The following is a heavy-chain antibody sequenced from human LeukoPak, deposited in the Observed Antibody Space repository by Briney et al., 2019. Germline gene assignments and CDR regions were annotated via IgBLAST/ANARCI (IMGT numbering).Heavy chain of an antibody. V-gene: IGHV4-39*01. D-gene: IGHD6-19*01. CDR1: GGSISSSSYY. CDR3: ARVGAVAKSGGIDY. J-gene: IGHJ4*02. Sequence: SETLSLTCTVSGGSISSSSYYWGWIRQPPGKGLEWIGSIYYSGSTYYNPSLKSRVTISVDTSKNQFSLKLTSVTAADTAVYYCARVGAVAKSGGIDYWGQGTLVTVSS. CDR2: IYYSGST.